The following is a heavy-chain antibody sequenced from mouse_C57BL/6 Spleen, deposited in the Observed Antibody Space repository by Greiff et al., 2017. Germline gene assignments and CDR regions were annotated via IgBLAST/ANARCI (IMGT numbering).Heavy chain of an antibody. Sequence: QVQLKQSGAELVRPGTSVKVSCKASGYAFTNYLIEWVKQRPGQGLEWIGVINPGSGGTNYNEKFKGKATLTADKSSSTAYMQLSSLTSEDSAVYFCAAGGSSYGAWFAYWGQGTLVTVSA. CDR1: GYAFTNYL. J-gene: IGHJ3*01. V-gene: IGHV1-54*01. D-gene: IGHD1-1*01. CDR3: AAGGSSYGAWFAY. CDR2: INPGSGGT.